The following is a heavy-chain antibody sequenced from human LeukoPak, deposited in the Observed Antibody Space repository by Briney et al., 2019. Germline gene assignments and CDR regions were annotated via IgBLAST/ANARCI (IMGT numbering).Heavy chain of an antibody. CDR2: IYYSGST. Sequence: PSETLSLTCTVSGGSISGSSYYWGWIRQPPGKGLEWIGSIYYSGSTYYNPSLKSRVTISVDTSKNQFSLKLSSVTAADTAVYYCASGWLQFGAFDIWGQGTMVTVSS. CDR1: GGSISGSSYY. J-gene: IGHJ3*02. V-gene: IGHV4-39*07. CDR3: ASGWLQFGAFDI. D-gene: IGHD5-24*01.